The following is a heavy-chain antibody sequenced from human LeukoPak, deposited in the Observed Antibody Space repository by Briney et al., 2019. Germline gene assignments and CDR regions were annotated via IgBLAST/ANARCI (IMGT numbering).Heavy chain of an antibody. D-gene: IGHD3-22*01. CDR1: GSTFTGYY. Sequence: ASVKVSCKATGSTFTGYYMHWVRQAPGQGLEWMGWINPNSGGTNYAQKFQGRVTMTRDTSISTAYMELSRLRSDDTAVYYCARDLTYYYDSSGYYLYYWGQGTLVTVSS. CDR3: ARDLTYYYDSSGYYLYY. J-gene: IGHJ4*02. CDR2: INPNSGGT. V-gene: IGHV1-2*02.